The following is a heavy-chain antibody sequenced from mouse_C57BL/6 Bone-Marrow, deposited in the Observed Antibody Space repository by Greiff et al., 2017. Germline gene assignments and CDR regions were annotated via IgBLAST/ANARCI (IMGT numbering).Heavy chain of an antibody. Sequence: VQLQQSGPELVKPGASVKLSCKASGYTFTSYDINWVKQRPGPGLEWIGWIYPRDGSTKYNEKFKGKATLTVDTSSSTAYMELHSLTSADSAVYFCARVEFDGSSGDWCFDVWGTGTTVTVSS. V-gene: IGHV1-85*01. CDR3: ARVEFDGSSGDWCFDV. CDR2: IYPRDGST. CDR1: GYTFTSYD. J-gene: IGHJ1*03. D-gene: IGHD1-1*01.